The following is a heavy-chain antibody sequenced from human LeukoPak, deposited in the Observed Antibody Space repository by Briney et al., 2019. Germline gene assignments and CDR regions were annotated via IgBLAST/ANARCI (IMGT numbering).Heavy chain of an antibody. V-gene: IGHV4-59*12. Sequence: PSETLSLTCTVSGGSISSYYWSWIRQPPGKGLEWIGYIYYSGGTNYNPSLKSRATMSVDTSKDQFSLKLSSVTAADTAVYYCARDTAAADFDIWGQGTMVTVSS. D-gene: IGHD2-2*01. CDR3: ARDTAAADFDI. CDR2: IYYSGGT. J-gene: IGHJ3*02. CDR1: GGSISSYY.